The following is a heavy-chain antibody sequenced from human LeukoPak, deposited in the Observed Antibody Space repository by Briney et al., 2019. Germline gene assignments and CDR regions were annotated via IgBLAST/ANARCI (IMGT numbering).Heavy chain of an antibody. Sequence: ASVKVSCKASGYXFTGYYIHWVRQAPGQGLEWMGRINPNSGGTNYAQKFQGRVTMTRDTSISTAYMELSRLTSDDTAVYYCAGAAAGLLPNYWGQGTLVTVSS. D-gene: IGHD6-13*01. J-gene: IGHJ4*02. CDR3: AGAAAGLLPNY. CDR1: GYXFTGYY. CDR2: INPNSGGT. V-gene: IGHV1-2*06.